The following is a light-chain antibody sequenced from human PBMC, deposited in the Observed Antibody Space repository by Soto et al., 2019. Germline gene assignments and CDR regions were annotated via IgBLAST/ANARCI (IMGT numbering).Light chain of an antibody. V-gene: IGKV3-20*01. CDR2: DAS. Sequence: EIVLTHSPGTLSLSPWERATLSCRASQSVSSGYLAWYQQKPGQAPRLLIYDASSRATGIPDRFSGSGSGTDFTLTISRLEPEDFAVYYCQQYGSSPQLTFGGGTKVDIK. J-gene: IGKJ4*01. CDR3: QQYGSSPQLT. CDR1: QSVSSGY.